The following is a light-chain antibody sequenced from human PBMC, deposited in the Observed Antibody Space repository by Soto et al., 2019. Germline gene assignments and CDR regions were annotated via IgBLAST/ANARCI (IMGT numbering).Light chain of an antibody. Sequence: EIVMTQSPATLSVSPGERATLSCRASQSVSSNLAWYQQKPGQAPRLLIYGASTRATGIPARFSGSGSGTDFTFTISSLQPEDIATYYCQQYDNLPGTFGGGTKVDI. V-gene: IGKV3-15*01. CDR1: QSVSSN. J-gene: IGKJ4*01. CDR2: GAS. CDR3: QQYDNLPGT.